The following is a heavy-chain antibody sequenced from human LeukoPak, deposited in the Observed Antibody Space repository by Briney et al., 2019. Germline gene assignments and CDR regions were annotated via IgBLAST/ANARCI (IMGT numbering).Heavy chain of an antibody. CDR3: ARDQGMVVIASDAFDI. CDR1: GGSISSGGYY. Sequence: SETLSLTCTVSGGSISSGGYYWSWIRQHPGKGLEWIGYIYYSGSTNYNPSLKSRVTISVDTSENRFSLNLRSVTAADTAVYYCARDQGMVVIASDAFDIWGQGTMVTVSS. D-gene: IGHD2-21*01. CDR2: IYYSGST. J-gene: IGHJ3*02. V-gene: IGHV4-61*08.